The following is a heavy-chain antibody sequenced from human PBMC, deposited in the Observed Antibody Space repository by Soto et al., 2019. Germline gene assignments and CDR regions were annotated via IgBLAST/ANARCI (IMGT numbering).Heavy chain of an antibody. V-gene: IGHV5-10-1*01. CDR3: ARHVPIDYYYDSSGYYGAFDI. Sequence: GESLKISCKGSGYSFTSYWIGWVRQMPGKGLEWMGRIDPSDSYTNYSPSFQGHVTISADKSISTAYLQWSSLKASDTAMYYCARHVPIDYYYDSSGYYGAFDIWGQGTMVTVSS. CDR2: IDPSDSYT. J-gene: IGHJ3*02. D-gene: IGHD3-22*01. CDR1: GYSFTSYW.